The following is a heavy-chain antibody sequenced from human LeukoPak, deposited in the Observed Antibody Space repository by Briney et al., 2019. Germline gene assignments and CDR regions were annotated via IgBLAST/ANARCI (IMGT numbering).Heavy chain of an antibody. CDR1: GGTFSSYA. Sequence: GASVKVSCKASGGTFSSYAISWVRQAPGQGLEWMGGIIPIFGTANYAQKFQGRVTITADESTSTAYMELSSLRSEVTAVYYRARDQVVVAATYYGMDVWGQGTTVTVSS. D-gene: IGHD2-15*01. CDR3: ARDQVVVAATYYGMDV. J-gene: IGHJ6*02. CDR2: IIPIFGTA. V-gene: IGHV1-69*13.